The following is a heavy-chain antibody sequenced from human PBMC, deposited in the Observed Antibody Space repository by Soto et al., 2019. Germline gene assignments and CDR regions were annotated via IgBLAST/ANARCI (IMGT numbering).Heavy chain of an antibody. Sequence: GGSLRLSCAASGFTFSDYYMSWIRQAPGKGLEWVSYISSSGSTIYYADSVKGRFTISRDNAKSSLYLQMNSLRAEDTAVYYCARDTPIVVVPAAVFDPWGQGTLVTVSS. D-gene: IGHD2-2*01. CDR1: GFTFSDYY. CDR3: ARDTPIVVVPAAVFDP. V-gene: IGHV3-11*01. J-gene: IGHJ5*02. CDR2: ISSSGSTI.